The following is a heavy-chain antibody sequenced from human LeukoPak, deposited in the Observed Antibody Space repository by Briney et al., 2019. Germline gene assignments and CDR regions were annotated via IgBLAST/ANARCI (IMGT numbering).Heavy chain of an antibody. CDR3: ARSLPGIAAH. CDR1: GDTLNSYD. J-gene: IGHJ4*02. V-gene: IGHV1-8*01. Sequence: ASVKVSCKASGDTLNSYDFNWVRQAPGQGLEWMGWMAPNSGSTGYAQKFQGRVTMTRNTSTSTAHMELSSLASEDTAVYYCARSLPGIAAHWGQGTLVIVSS. CDR2: MAPNSGST. D-gene: IGHD6-6*01.